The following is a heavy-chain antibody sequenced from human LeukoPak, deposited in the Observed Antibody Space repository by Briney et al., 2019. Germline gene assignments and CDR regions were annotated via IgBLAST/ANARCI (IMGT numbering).Heavy chain of an antibody. Sequence: PGGSLRLSCAASGFTFSSYAMHWVRQAPGKGLEYVSAISSNGGSTYYANSVKGRFTISRDNSKNTLYLQMGSLRAEDMAVYYCARVLCSGGSCYSSNGMDVWGQGTTVTVSS. CDR1: GFTFSSYA. J-gene: IGHJ6*02. CDR2: ISSNGGST. V-gene: IGHV3-64*01. D-gene: IGHD2-15*01. CDR3: ARVLCSGGSCYSSNGMDV.